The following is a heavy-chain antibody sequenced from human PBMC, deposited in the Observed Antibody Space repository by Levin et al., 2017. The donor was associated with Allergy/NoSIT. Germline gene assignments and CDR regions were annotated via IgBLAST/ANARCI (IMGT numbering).Heavy chain of an antibody. Sequence: SQTLSLTCAISGDDVSGNSAAWNWIRQSPSRGLEWLGRTYYRSQWYHDYAVSVKSRISIYPDTSKNQFSLHLNSVTPEDTAVYYCARDGTYYYGTSGYFWEYSFDEWGQGTRFSVSS. CDR3: ARDGTYYYGTSGYFWEYSFDE. D-gene: IGHD3-22*01. J-gene: IGHJ4*02. CDR1: GDDVSGNSAA. CDR2: TYYRSQWYH. V-gene: IGHV6-1*01.